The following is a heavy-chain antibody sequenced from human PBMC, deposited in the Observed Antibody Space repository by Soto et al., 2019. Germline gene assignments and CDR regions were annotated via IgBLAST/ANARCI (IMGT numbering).Heavy chain of an antibody. CDR1: GGSISSYY. V-gene: IGHV4-59*01. D-gene: IGHD4-17*01. CDR3: ARVRYTVTTYNYYYMDV. J-gene: IGHJ6*03. Sequence: PSETLSLTCTVSGGSISSYYWSWIRQPPGKGLEWIGYIYYSGSTNYNPSLKSRVTISVDTSKNQFSLKLSSVTAADTAVYYCARVRYTVTTYNYYYMDVGGKGTTLTVSS. CDR2: IYYSGST.